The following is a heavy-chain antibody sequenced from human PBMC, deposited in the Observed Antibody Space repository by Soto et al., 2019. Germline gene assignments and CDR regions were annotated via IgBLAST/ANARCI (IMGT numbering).Heavy chain of an antibody. V-gene: IGHV4-61*01. J-gene: IGHJ6*02. CDR2: FYFTGST. CDR1: GASVSSDSYS. Sequence: QVRLQESGPGLVKPSETLSLTCTVSGASVSSDSYSWAWIRQPPGKGLEWIGCFYFTGSTKTNPSLQSRVSISVDESKNPMSLKLNSVPAADTAVYYCAKDPRFYGMDVWGQGTTVTVSS. CDR3: AKDPRFYGMDV.